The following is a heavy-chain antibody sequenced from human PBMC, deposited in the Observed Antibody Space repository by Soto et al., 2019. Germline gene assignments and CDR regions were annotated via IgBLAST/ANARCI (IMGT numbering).Heavy chain of an antibody. CDR1: GFTFSSYG. Sequence: QVQLVEYGGGVDQPGRSLRLSCAASGFTFSSYGMHWVRQAPGKGLEWVAVISYDGSNKYYADSVKGRFTISRDNSKNTLYLQMNSLRAEDTAVYYCAKDRDYGDYVSLDYWGQGTLVTVSS. V-gene: IGHV3-30*18. D-gene: IGHD4-17*01. CDR3: AKDRDYGDYVSLDY. CDR2: ISYDGSNK. J-gene: IGHJ4*02.